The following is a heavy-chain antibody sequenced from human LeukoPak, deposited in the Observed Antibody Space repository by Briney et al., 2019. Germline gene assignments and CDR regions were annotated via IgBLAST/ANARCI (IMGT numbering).Heavy chain of an antibody. J-gene: IGHJ4*02. CDR2: INPNSGGT. CDR1: RYTFTGYY. D-gene: IGHD3-22*01. V-gene: IGHV1-2*02. CDR3: ARGTYYYDSSGRAFDY. Sequence: ASVKVSCKASRYTFTGYYMHWVRQAPGQGLEWMGWINPNSGGTNYAQKFQGRVTMTRDTSISTAYMELSRLRSDDTAVYYCARGTYYYDSSGRAFDYWGQGTLVTVSS.